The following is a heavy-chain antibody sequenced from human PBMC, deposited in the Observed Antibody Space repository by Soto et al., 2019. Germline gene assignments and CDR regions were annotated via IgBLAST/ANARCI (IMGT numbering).Heavy chain of an antibody. Sequence: QVQLQESGPGLVKPSQTLSLTCTVSGGSISSGGYYWSWIRQHPGKGLEWIGYINYSGSTYYNPSLKSRVTISVDTSKNQFSLKLSSVTAADTAVYYCARGSSWAYNWFDPWGQGTLVTVSS. J-gene: IGHJ5*02. D-gene: IGHD6-13*01. CDR3: ARGSSWAYNWFDP. CDR2: INYSGST. CDR1: GGSISSGGYY. V-gene: IGHV4-31*03.